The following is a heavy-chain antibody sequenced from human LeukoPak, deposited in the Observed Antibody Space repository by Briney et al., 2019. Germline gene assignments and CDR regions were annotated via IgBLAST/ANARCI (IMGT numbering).Heavy chain of an antibody. CDR3: ARGTLWFGEFLDY. D-gene: IGHD3-10*01. CDR1: GFTFSSYS. CDR2: ISSSSSYI. V-gene: IGHV3-21*01. J-gene: IGHJ4*02. Sequence: PGGSVRLSCAASGFTFSSYSTNWVRQAPGKGLEWVSSISSSSSYIYYADSVKGRFTISRDNAKNSLYLQMNSLRAEDTAVYYCARGTLWFGEFLDYWGQGTLVTVSS.